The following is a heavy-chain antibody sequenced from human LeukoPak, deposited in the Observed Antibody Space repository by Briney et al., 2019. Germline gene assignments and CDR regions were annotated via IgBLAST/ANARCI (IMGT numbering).Heavy chain of an antibody. J-gene: IGHJ6*03. D-gene: IGHD5-24*01. Sequence: SETLSLTCAVSGGSINNYYWSWIRQPPGKGLEWIGYIYDSGSTNYNPSLQSRVTTSLDTSKNQFSLKLSSVTAADTAVYYCARAGGRWLQTGYYYYMDVWGKGTTVTVSS. CDR1: GGSINNYY. V-gene: IGHV4-59*01. CDR2: IYDSGST. CDR3: ARAGGRWLQTGYYYYMDV.